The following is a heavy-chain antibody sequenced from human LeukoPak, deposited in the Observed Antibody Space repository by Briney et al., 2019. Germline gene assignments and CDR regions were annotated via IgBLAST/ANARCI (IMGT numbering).Heavy chain of an antibody. Sequence: GGSLRLSCAASGFSFSNYRMNWVRQAPGRGLEYVSAINSNGGSTYYANSVKGRFTISRDNSKNTLYLQMGSLRAEDMAVYYCAREMSTVTSPFDCWGQGTLVTVSS. CDR3: AREMSTVTSPFDC. D-gene: IGHD4-11*01. V-gene: IGHV3-64*01. J-gene: IGHJ4*02. CDR1: GFSFSNYR. CDR2: INSNGGST.